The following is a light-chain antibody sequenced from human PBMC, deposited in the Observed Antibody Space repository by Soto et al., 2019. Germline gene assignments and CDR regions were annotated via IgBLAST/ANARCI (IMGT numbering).Light chain of an antibody. CDR3: QQVHSWPLT. J-gene: IGKJ4*01. CDR2: VAS. CDR1: QGINSH. V-gene: IGKV1-9*01. Sequence: IQLTQSPSSLSASVGVRVTITCRASQGINSHLAWYQQKPGKAPKLLIYVASTLQSGVPSRFSGSGSGTDFTLTISSLQTDDFAAYYCQQVHSWPLTFGGGTKVEIK.